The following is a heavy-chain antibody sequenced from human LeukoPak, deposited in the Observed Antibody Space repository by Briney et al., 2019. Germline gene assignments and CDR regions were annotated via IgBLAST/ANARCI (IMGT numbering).Heavy chain of an antibody. Sequence: GGSLRLSCVASGFTFTNYAMTWVRQAPGKGLECVSVLSGSGTKTYYADSVRGRFTISRDNSENTVYLQMNSLRVDDTAVYYCSKGHSDYGTGFDLWGRGTLVTVSS. V-gene: IGHV3-23*01. J-gene: IGHJ4*02. D-gene: IGHD5-12*01. CDR2: LSGSGTKT. CDR3: SKGHSDYGTGFDL. CDR1: GFTFTNYA.